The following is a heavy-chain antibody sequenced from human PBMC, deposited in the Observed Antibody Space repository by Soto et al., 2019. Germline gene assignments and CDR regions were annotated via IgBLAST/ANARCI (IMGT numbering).Heavy chain of an antibody. CDR1: GYSFTSYW. D-gene: IGHD6-19*01. CDR3: ARRASGWFFDY. Sequence: PGESLKISCKGSGYSFTSYWISWVRQMPGKGLEWMGRIDPSDSYTNYSPSFQGHVTISADNSKNTLYLQMNSLRAEDTAVYYCARRASGWFFDYWGQGTLVTVSS. J-gene: IGHJ4*02. CDR2: IDPSDSYT. V-gene: IGHV5-10-1*01.